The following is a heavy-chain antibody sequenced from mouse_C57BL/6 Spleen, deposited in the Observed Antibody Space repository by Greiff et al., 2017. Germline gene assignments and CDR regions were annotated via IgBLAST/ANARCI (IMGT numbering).Heavy chain of an antibody. V-gene: IGHV1-80*01. CDR2: IYPGDGDT. J-gene: IGHJ2*01. CDR3: ARETTVVARFDY. D-gene: IGHD1-1*01. Sequence: VQGVESGAELVKPGASVKISCKASGYAFSSYWMNWVKQRPGKGLEWIGQIYPGDGDTNYNGQFKGKATLTADNSSSTAYMQLSSLTSEDSAVYFCARETTVVARFDYWGQGTTLTVSS. CDR1: GYAFSSYW.